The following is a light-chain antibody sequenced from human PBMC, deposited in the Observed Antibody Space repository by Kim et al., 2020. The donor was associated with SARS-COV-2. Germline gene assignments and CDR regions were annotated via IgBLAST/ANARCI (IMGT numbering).Light chain of an antibody. Sequence: PGERATLSCRASQSVSSSFLTWYQQKPGQAPRLLIYHTSKRATGIPDRFSGSGSGTDFTLIISRLEPEDIAVYYCQQYGGSPPITFGQGTKL. CDR3: QQYGGSPPIT. J-gene: IGKJ2*01. CDR1: QSVSSSF. CDR2: HTS. V-gene: IGKV3-20*01.